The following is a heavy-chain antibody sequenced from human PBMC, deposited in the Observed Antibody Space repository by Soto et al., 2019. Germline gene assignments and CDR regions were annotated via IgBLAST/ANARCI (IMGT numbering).Heavy chain of an antibody. Sequence: SETLSLTCTVSGGSISSYYWSWIRQPPGKGLEWIGYIYYSGSTNYNPSLKSRVTISVDTSKNQFSLKLSSVTAADTAVYYCARALRGDDYGDYGTAFDIWGQGTMVTVSS. CDR1: GGSISSYY. CDR3: ARALRGDDYGDYGTAFDI. D-gene: IGHD4-17*01. CDR2: IYYSGST. V-gene: IGHV4-59*12. J-gene: IGHJ3*02.